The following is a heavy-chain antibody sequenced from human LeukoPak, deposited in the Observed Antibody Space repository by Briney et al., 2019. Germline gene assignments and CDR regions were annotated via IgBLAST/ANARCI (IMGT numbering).Heavy chain of an antibody. CDR1: GGTFNRYA. J-gene: IGHJ4*02. CDR2: IIPSLGIT. Sequence: AASVKVSCKASGGTFNRYAISWVRQAPGQGFEWMGRIIPSLGITNYAQKFQGRVTITADKSTSTAHMELSVLRSEDTAAYYCARADGDYYGSGNYYAIDYWGQGTLVTVSS. D-gene: IGHD3-10*01. CDR3: ARADGDYYGSGNYYAIDY. V-gene: IGHV1-69*04.